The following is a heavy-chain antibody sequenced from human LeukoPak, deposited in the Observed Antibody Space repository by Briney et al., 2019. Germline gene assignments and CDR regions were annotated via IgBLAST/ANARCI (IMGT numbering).Heavy chain of an antibody. V-gene: IGHV4-59*01. J-gene: IGHJ3*02. D-gene: IGHD5-12*01. CDR2: IYYSGST. CDR3: ARVKKIVATVTPTTGAFDI. CDR1: GGSISSYY. Sequence: KASETLSLTCTVSGGSISSYYWSWIRQPPGKGLEWIGYIYYSGSTNYNPSLKSRVTISVDTSKNQFSLKLSSVTAADTAVYYCARVKKIVATVTPTTGAFDIWGQGTMVTVSS.